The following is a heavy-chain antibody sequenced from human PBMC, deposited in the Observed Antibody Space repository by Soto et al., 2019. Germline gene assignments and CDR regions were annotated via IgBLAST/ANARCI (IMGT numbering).Heavy chain of an antibody. D-gene: IGHD3-22*01. J-gene: IGHJ4*02. CDR1: GFTFGSYG. CDR2: ISYDGSSK. Sequence: VGSLRLSCAASGFTFGSYGMHWVRQAPGKGLEWVAFISYDGSSKYYVDSVKGRFTISRDNSKNTLYLQMNSLRAEDTAVYYCAKPAYDASGSTNPHFDYWGQGTPVTVSS. V-gene: IGHV3-30*18. CDR3: AKPAYDASGSTNPHFDY.